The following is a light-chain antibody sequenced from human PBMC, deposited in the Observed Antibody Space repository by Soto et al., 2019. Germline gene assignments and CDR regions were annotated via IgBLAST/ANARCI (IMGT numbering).Light chain of an antibody. CDR2: AAS. Sequence: DIQMTQSPSSLSASVGDRVTITCRASESIANYLNWYQQKPGKAPNLLIYAASTLQTGVPSRFSGSGSGTDFTITISSLQTVDFASYFCQQSYISPYTFGQGTKLDI. CDR1: ESIANY. V-gene: IGKV1-39*01. J-gene: IGKJ2*01. CDR3: QQSYISPYT.